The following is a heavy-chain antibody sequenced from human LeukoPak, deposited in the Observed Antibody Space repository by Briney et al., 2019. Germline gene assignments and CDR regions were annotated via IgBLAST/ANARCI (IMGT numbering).Heavy chain of an antibody. CDR1: GFTFSRYW. Sequence: PGGSPRLSCAASGFTFSRYWMSWVRQAPGKGLEWVANIKQDGSEEYYVDSVKGRFTVSRDNAKNSLYLQMNSLRAEDTAVYYCARGESWAFDYWGQGTLVTVSS. CDR2: IKQDGSEE. V-gene: IGHV3-7*05. J-gene: IGHJ4*02. CDR3: ARGESWAFDY. D-gene: IGHD1-26*01.